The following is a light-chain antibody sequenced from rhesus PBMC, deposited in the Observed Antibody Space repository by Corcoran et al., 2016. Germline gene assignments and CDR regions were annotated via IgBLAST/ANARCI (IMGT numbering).Light chain of an antibody. CDR2: EVS. V-gene: IGKV2-104*02. J-gene: IGKJ2*01. CDR3: MQAIQLPYS. CDR1: QSLLHSGGKTY. Sequence: DIVMTQTPLSLPVTPGEPASISCRSSQSLLHSGGKTYLYCYLQKPGQSPQLLIPEVSNRASGVPDRFSGSWSGTDFTLKISRVEAEDVGIYYCMQAIQLPYSFGQGTKVEIK.